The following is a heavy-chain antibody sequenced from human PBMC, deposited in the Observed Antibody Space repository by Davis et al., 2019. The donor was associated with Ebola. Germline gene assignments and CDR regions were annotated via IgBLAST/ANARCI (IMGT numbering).Heavy chain of an antibody. V-gene: IGHV6-1*01. J-gene: IGHJ5*02. D-gene: IGHD5-12*01. CDR2: TYYNSKWYS. CDR3: TRGWLRGWFDP. CDR1: GDRVSINSGG. Sequence: HSQTLSLTCAISGDRVSINSGGWNWIRQSPSRGLEWLGRTYYNSKWYSDYATSVRGRITINADTSGNKFYLQLNSVTPDDTAVYYCTRGWLRGWFDPWGQGTQVIVFS.